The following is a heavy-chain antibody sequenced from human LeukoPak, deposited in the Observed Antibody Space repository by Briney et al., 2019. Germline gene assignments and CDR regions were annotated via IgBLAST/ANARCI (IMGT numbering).Heavy chain of an antibody. Sequence: ASVTVSCTASGGTFSIYAISWVRQAPGQGLEWMGGIIPIFGTANYAQKFQGRVTITADESTSTAYMELSSLRSEDTAVYYCARGGYYDSSGYWNFDYWGQGTLVTVSS. V-gene: IGHV1-69*13. CDR3: ARGGYYDSSGYWNFDY. D-gene: IGHD3-22*01. J-gene: IGHJ4*02. CDR1: GGTFSIYA. CDR2: IIPIFGTA.